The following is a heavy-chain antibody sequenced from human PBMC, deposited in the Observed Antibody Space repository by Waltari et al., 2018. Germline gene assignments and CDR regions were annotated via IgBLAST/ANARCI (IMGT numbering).Heavy chain of an antibody. CDR2: IYTSGST. Sequence: QVQLQESGPGLVKPSQTLSLTCTVSGGSISSGSYYWSWIRQPAGKGLEWIGYIYTSGSTNYNPSLKSRVTISVDTSKNQFSLKLSSVTAADTAVYYCARHETDYWGQGTLVTVSS. J-gene: IGHJ4*02. CDR3: ARHETDY. CDR1: GGSISSGSYY. V-gene: IGHV4-61*09.